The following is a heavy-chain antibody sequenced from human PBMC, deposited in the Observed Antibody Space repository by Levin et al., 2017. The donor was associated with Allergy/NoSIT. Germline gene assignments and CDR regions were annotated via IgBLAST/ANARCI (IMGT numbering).Heavy chain of an antibody. Sequence: SVKVSCKASGGTFSSYAISWVRQAPGQGLEWMGGIIPIFGTANYAQKFQGRVTITADKSTSTAYMELSSLRSEDTAVYYCARVGFFWSGYLNWFDPWGQGTLVTVSS. CDR2: IIPIFGTA. V-gene: IGHV1-69*06. CDR1: GGTFSSYA. D-gene: IGHD3-3*01. CDR3: ARVGFFWSGYLNWFDP. J-gene: IGHJ5*02.